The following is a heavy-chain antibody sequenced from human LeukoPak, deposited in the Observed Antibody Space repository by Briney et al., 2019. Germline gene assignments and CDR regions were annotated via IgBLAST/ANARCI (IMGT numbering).Heavy chain of an antibody. CDR2: IYYSGST. Sequence: ASETLSLTCTVSGGSISSYYWSWIRQPPGKGLEWIGYIYYSGSTNYNPSLKSRVTISVDTSKNQFSLKLSSVTAADTAVYYCARYRSYCGSESYYSRFDYLVRGTVVSVSS. V-gene: IGHV4-59*01. J-gene: IGHJ4*02. D-gene: IGHD3-10*01. CDR1: GGSISSYY. CDR3: ARYRSYCGSESYYSRFDY.